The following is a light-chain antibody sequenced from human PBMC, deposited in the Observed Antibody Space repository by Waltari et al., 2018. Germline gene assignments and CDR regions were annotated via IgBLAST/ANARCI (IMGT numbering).Light chain of an antibody. CDR1: QSISSW. V-gene: IGKV1-5*03. CDR3: QQYNSYSPWT. Sequence: DIQMTQSPSTLSASVGDRVTITCRASQSISSWLAWYQQKPGKAPKLLIYKASSLQSGVPSRFSGSGSGIEFTLTISGLQPDDFATYYCQQYNSYSPWTFGQGTKVEIK. CDR2: KAS. J-gene: IGKJ1*01.